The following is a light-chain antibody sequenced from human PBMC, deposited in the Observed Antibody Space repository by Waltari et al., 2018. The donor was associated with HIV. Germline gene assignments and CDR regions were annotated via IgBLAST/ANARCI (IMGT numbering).Light chain of an antibody. CDR2: RNN. V-gene: IGLV1-47*01. CDR1: RSNIGSNY. Sequence: QSVLTQPPSASGTPGQRVTISCSGSRSNIGSNYVYWYQQLPGTAPKLLIYRNNGRPSGVPARFSGSKSGTSASLAISGLRSEDEADYYCAAWDDTLSGPDFGTGTKVTVL. CDR3: AAWDDTLSGPD. J-gene: IGLJ1*01.